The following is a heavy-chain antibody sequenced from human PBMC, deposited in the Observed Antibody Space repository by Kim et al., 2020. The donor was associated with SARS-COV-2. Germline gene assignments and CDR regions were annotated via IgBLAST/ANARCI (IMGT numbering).Heavy chain of an antibody. J-gene: IGHJ6*02. D-gene: IGHD2-21*01. Sequence: GGSLRLSCAASGFTFSSYAMHWVRQAPGKGLEWVAVISYDGSNKYYADSVKGRFTISRDNSKNTLYLQMNSLRAEDTAVYYCARADDGSQFPYYYYGMDVWGQGTTVTVSS. CDR2: ISYDGSNK. V-gene: IGHV3-30-3*01. CDR3: ARADDGSQFPYYYYGMDV. CDR1: GFTFSSYA.